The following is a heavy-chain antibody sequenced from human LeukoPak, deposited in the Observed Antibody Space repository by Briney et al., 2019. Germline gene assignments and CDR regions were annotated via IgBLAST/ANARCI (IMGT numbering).Heavy chain of an antibody. CDR3: ARHAYSSGWYGRPRYYFDY. CDR2: IYYSGST. J-gene: IGHJ4*02. CDR1: GGSISSYY. V-gene: IGHV4-59*08. D-gene: IGHD6-19*01. Sequence: NSSETLSLTCTVSGGSISSYYWSWIRQPPGKGLEWIGYIYYSGSTNYNPSLKSRVTISVDTSKNQFSLKLSSVTAADTAVYYCARHAYSSGWYGRPRYYFDYWGQGTLVTVSS.